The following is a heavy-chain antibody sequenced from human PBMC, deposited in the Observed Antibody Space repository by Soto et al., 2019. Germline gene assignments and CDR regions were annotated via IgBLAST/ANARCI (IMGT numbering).Heavy chain of an antibody. CDR2: INPDGSAK. J-gene: IGHJ4*02. Sequence: PGGSLRLSCAASGFTLSNFWMDWVRQAPGRGLEWVANINPDGSAKQYVDSVKGRFTISRDNAKNSLYLQMSSLTAEDSALYYCSRSLDSWGQGTRVTVSS. CDR3: SRSLDS. V-gene: IGHV3-7*01. CDR1: GFTLSNFW.